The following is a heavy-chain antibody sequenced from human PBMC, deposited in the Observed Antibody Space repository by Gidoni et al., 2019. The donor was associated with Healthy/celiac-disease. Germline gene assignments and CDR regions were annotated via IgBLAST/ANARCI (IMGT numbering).Heavy chain of an antibody. Sequence: EVTLFECGGGWVQPGGSLTLSCAASGFPVSSYAMSWVRQAPGKGLEWVSAISGRGGSTYYADSVKGRFTISRDNSKNTLYLQMNSLRGEDTAVYYCAKDLVVRGKRANYFDYWGQGTLVTVSS. CDR1: GFPVSSYA. CDR3: AKDLVVRGKRANYFDY. CDR2: ISGRGGST. D-gene: IGHD3-10*01. V-gene: IGHV3-23*01. J-gene: IGHJ4*02.